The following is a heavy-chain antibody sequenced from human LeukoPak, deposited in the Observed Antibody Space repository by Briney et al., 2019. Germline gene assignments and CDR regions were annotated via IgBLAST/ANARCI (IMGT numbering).Heavy chain of an antibody. CDR3: ARQCYYGSGTLPLYYYYYMDV. CDR1: GYTFTGYY. J-gene: IGHJ6*03. D-gene: IGHD3-10*01. V-gene: IGHV1-2*02. Sequence: GASVKVSCKASGYTFTGYYMHWVRQAPGQGLEWMGWINPNSGGTNYAQKFQGRVTMTRDTSISTAYMELSRLRSDDTAVYYCARQCYYGSGTLPLYYYYYMDVWGKGTTVTVSS. CDR2: INPNSGGT.